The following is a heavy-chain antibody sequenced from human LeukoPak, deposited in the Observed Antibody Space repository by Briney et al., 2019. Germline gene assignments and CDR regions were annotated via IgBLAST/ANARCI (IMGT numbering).Heavy chain of an antibody. Sequence: GGSLRLSCAASGFTFSSYSMNWVRQAPGKGLEWVSSISSSSSYIYYADSVKGRFTISRDNSKNTLYLQMNSLRAEDTAVYYCAKEERITMVRGVMFDPWGQGTLVTVSS. J-gene: IGHJ5*02. V-gene: IGHV3-21*04. CDR1: GFTFSSYS. CDR2: ISSSSSYI. CDR3: AKEERITMVRGVMFDP. D-gene: IGHD3-10*01.